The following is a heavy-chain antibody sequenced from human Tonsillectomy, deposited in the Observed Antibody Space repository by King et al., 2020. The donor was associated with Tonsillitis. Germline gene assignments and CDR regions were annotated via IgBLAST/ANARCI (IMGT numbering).Heavy chain of an antibody. Sequence: HVQLQESGPRLVKPSETLSLTCTVSGGSMSSYYWSWIRQPPGKGLQWIGSFYYSGTTNYNPSLTSRVTMSGDTSRNQFSLKLRSVTAADTAKYYCARSAPYDILTGYSNNWFDPWGQGTLVTVSS. V-gene: IGHV4-59*01. CDR2: FYYSGTT. D-gene: IGHD3-9*01. CDR1: GGSMSSYY. CDR3: ARSAPYDILTGYSNNWFDP. J-gene: IGHJ5*02.